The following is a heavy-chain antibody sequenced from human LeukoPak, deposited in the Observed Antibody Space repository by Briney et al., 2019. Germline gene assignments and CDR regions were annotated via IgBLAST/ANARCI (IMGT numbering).Heavy chain of an antibody. CDR1: KFTFSTFS. V-gene: IGHV3-48*04. J-gene: IGHJ6*04. CDR3: AELGFTMIGGV. D-gene: IGHD3-10*02. Sequence: HPGGSLRLSCAASKFTFSTFSMSWVRQAPGKGLEWVSSISSSGSTIYYADSVKGRFTISRDNAKNSLYLQMNSLRAEDTAVYYCAELGFTMIGGVWGKGTTVTISS. CDR2: ISSSGSTI.